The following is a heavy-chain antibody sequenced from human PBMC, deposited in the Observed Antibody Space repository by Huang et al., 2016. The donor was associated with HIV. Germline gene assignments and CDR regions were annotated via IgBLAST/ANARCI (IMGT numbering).Heavy chain of an antibody. J-gene: IGHJ3*02. V-gene: IGHV3-21*06. CDR1: GFTFSDYS. CDR2: ISGSSTYI. D-gene: IGHD1-7*01. Sequence: EVQLVESGGGLVRHGGSLTLSCAASGFTFSDYSMSWVRQAPGKGREWVSPISGSSTYIYYVDSVKGRFAISRDNAKNLLFLQMNSLRAEDTALYYFARRYNWNYVAHGFDIWGQGTMVTVSS. CDR3: ARRYNWNYVAHGFDI.